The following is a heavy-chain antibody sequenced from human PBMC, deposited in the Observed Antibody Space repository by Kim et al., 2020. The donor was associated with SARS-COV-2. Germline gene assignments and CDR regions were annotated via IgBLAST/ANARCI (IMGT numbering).Heavy chain of an antibody. CDR1: GFTFSSYE. J-gene: IGHJ3*02. D-gene: IGHD3-22*01. V-gene: IGHV3-48*03. CDR3: ARVQDDNYYDSSGVGSFGAFDI. CDR2: ISSSGSTI. Sequence: GGSLRLSCAASGFTFSSYEMNWVRQAPGKGLEWVSYISSSGSTIYYADSVKGRFTISRDNAKNSLYLQMNSLRAEDTAVYYCARVQDDNYYDSSGVGSFGAFDIWGQGTMVTVSS.